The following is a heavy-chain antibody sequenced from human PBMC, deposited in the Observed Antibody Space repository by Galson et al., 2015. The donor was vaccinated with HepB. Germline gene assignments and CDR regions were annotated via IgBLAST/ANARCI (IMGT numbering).Heavy chain of an antibody. CDR2: IDWDDDK. CDR3: ARTSLGSHWFDP. CDR1: GFSLSTSGIC. Sequence: PALVKPTQTLTLTCTFSGFSLSTSGICVNWIRQPPGKALEWLARIDWDDDKYYSTSLKTRLTISKDTSKNQVVLIMTNMDPVDTATYYCARTSLGSHWFDPWGQGTLVTVSS. V-gene: IGHV2-70*11. D-gene: IGHD7-27*01. J-gene: IGHJ5*02.